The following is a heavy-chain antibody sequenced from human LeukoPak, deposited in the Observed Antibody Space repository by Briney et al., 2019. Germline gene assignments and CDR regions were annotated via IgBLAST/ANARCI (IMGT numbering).Heavy chain of an antibody. CDR1: GLTFRNYG. CDR2: IWYDGSNQ. D-gene: IGHD1-26*01. CDR3: ARGGELLPLDY. V-gene: IGHV3-33*01. Sequence: GGSLRLSCAASGLTFRNYGMHWVRQAPGKGLEWVAVIWYDGSNQYYVDSVKGRFTVSRDNAKNTLYLQMNSLRDEDTAVYYCARGGELLPLDYWGQGTLVTVSS. J-gene: IGHJ4*02.